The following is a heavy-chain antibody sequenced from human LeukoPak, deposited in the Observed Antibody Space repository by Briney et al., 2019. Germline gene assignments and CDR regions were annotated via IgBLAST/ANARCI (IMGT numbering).Heavy chain of an antibody. CDR1: SGSIGSSSNY. J-gene: IGHJ5*02. D-gene: IGHD2-8*01. Sequence: SETQSLTCTVSSGSIGSSSNYWGWIRQAPGKGLEWIGNVYYSGSTFYNPSLKSRVTISVDTSKNQFSLKLRSVTAADTAIYYCARASFNVVFGNWFDPWGQGTLVTVSS. CDR3: ARASFNVVFGNWFDP. V-gene: IGHV4-39*01. CDR2: VYYSGST.